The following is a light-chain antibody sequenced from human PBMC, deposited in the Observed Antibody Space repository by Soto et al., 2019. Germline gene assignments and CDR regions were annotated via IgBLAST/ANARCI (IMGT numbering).Light chain of an antibody. V-gene: IGKV3-11*01. CDR3: QQRHMWPIT. J-gene: IGKJ5*01. CDR2: DAY. CDR1: QSVSSN. Sequence: EIVMTQSPATLSLSPGEGATLSCRASQSVSSNLAWYQQKPGQAPRLLIYDAYNRATGIPPRFSGSGSGTDFTLTISSLEPEDSAVYYCQQRHMWPITFGQGTRLEIK.